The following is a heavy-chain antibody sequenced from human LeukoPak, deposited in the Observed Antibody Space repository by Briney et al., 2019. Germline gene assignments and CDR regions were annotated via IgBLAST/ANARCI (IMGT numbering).Heavy chain of an antibody. J-gene: IGHJ3*02. CDR2: ISGSGGST. CDR1: GFTFSSYG. CDR3: AKVRRGLRYFDWLSAPGAFDI. Sequence: PGGTLRLSCAASGFTFSSYGMSWVRQAPGKGLEWVSAISGSGGSTYYADSVKGRFTISRDNSKNTLYLQMNSLRAEDTAVYYCAKVRRGLRYFDWLSAPGAFDIWGQGTMVTVSS. D-gene: IGHD3-9*01. V-gene: IGHV3-23*01.